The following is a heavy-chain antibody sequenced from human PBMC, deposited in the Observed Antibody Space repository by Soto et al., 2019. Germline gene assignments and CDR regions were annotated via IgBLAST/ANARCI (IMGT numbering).Heavy chain of an antibody. D-gene: IGHD2-15*01. V-gene: IGHV4-39*01. J-gene: IGHJ4*02. CDR2: IHYTGNT. CDR3: ARQGARAGFRLPFDY. Sequence: SETLSLTCTVSGGSINSSSYYWGCIRQPPGKGLEWIGNIHYTGNTNYNPSLKSRVTISVDTPKNQFSLKLSSVTAADTAVYYCARQGARAGFRLPFDYWGQGAQVTVSS. CDR1: GGSINSSSYY.